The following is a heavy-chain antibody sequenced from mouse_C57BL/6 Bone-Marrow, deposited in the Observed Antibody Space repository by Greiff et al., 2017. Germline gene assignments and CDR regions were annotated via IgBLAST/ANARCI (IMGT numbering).Heavy chain of an antibody. V-gene: IGHV1-82*01. D-gene: IGHD1-1*01. CDR3: ARYDGSSYAWFAY. CDR1: GYAFSSSW. Sequence: VMLVESGPELVKPGASVKISCKASGYAFSSSWMNWVKQRPGQGLEWIGRIYPGDGDTNYNGKFKGKATLTADKSSSTAYMQLSSLTSEDSAVYFCARYDGSSYAWFAYWGQGTLVTVSA. CDR2: IYPGDGDT. J-gene: IGHJ3*01.